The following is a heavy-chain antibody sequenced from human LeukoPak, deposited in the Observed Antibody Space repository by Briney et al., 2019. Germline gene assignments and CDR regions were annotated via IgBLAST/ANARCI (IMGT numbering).Heavy chain of an antibody. V-gene: IGHV3-23*01. Sequence: GGSLRLSCAASGFTFSSYGMSWVRQAPGKVLEWVSAISGSGGSTYYADSVKGRVTISRDNSKNTLYLQMNSLRAEDTAVYYCAKYWIQLWLRRSDYYYMDVWGKGTTVTISS. CDR2: ISGSGGST. D-gene: IGHD5-18*01. CDR1: GFTFSSYG. CDR3: AKYWIQLWLRRSDYYYMDV. J-gene: IGHJ6*03.